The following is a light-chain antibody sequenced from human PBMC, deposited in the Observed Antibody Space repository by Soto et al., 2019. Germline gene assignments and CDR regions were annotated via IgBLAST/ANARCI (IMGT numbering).Light chain of an antibody. CDR3: RSYTSSGTLV. V-gene: IGLV2-14*01. CDR2: EVS. Sequence: QSVLTQPASVSGSPGQSITISCTGTSSDVGGYKYVSWYQQHPDTAPKLILYEVSNRPSGLSNRFSGSKSANTASLTISGLQAEDEADYYCRSYTSSGTLVFGTGTQLTVL. J-gene: IGLJ1*01. CDR1: SSDVGGYKY.